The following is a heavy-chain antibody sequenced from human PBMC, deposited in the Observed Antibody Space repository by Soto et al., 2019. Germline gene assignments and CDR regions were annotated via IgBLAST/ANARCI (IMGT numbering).Heavy chain of an antibody. CDR2: INPNSGGT. Sequence: ASVKVSCKASGYTFTGYYMHWVRQAPGQGLEWMGWINPNSGGTNYAQKFQGWVTMTRDTSISTAYMELSRLRSDDTAVYYCARAVGGSGSYYKFDYWGQGTLVTVSS. J-gene: IGHJ4*02. CDR1: GYTFTGYY. D-gene: IGHD3-10*01. CDR3: ARAVGGSGSYYKFDY. V-gene: IGHV1-2*04.